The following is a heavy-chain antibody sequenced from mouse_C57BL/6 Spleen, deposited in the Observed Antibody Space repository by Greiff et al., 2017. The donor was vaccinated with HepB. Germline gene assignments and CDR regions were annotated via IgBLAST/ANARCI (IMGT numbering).Heavy chain of an antibody. J-gene: IGHJ2*01. CDR1: GYTFTDYY. Sequence: EVQLQQSGPELVKPGASVKISCKASGYTFTDYYMNWVKQSHGKSLEWIGDINPNNGGTSYNQKFKGKATLTVDKSSSTAYMELRSLTSEDSAVYYGAREEQLRSYFDYWGQGTTLTVSS. V-gene: IGHV1-26*01. CDR2: INPNNGGT. CDR3: AREEQLRSYFDY. D-gene: IGHD3-2*02.